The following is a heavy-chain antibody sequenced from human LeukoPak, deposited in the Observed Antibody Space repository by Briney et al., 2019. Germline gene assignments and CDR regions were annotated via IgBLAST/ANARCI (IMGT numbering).Heavy chain of an antibody. CDR1: GGSISSGSYY. CDR2: IYNSGTT. D-gene: IGHD3-10*01. Sequence: PSETLSLTCTVSGGSISSGSYYWSWIRQPAGKGLEWIGRIYNSGTTNYNPSLKSRVTILVDTSKNQFSLKLSSVTAADTAVYYCARDKLLWFGELYSDAFDIWGQGTMVTVSS. CDR3: ARDKLLWFGELYSDAFDI. V-gene: IGHV4-61*02. J-gene: IGHJ3*02.